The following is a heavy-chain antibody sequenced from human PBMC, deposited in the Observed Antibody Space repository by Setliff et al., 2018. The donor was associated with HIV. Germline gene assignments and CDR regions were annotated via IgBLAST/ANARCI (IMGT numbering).Heavy chain of an antibody. J-gene: IGHJ4*02. V-gene: IGHV3-73*01. CDR3: ARARYSSGYYVSFDY. Sequence: GGSLRLSCAASGFTFSSYGMHWVRQASGKGLEWVGRIGSKANSYATVYAASVKGRFTISRDDSENTAYLQMNSLKTEDTAVYYCARARYSSGYYVSFDYWGQGTLVTVSS. CDR2: IGSKANSYAT. D-gene: IGHD6-19*01. CDR1: GFTFSSYG.